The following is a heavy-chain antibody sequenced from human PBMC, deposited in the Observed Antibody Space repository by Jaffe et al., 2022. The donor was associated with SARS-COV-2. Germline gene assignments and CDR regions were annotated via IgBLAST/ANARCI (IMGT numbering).Heavy chain of an antibody. D-gene: IGHD3-16*01. CDR2: IGSSAGST. J-gene: IGHJ6*03. V-gene: IGHV3-23*04. CDR1: GFTFSNYA. CDR3: AKGGRGITIGGVIYYYYMDV. Sequence: EVQLVESGGGLVQPGGSLRLSCAASGFTFSNYAMSWVRQAPGKGLEWVSAIGSSAGSTYYADSVKGRLTISRDNSKNTLYLQMNSLRAEDTAVYYCAKGGRGITIGGVIYYYYMDVWGKGTTVTVSS.